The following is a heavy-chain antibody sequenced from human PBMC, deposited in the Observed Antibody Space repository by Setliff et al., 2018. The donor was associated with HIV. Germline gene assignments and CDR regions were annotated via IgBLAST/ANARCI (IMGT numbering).Heavy chain of an antibody. CDR2: IFHTGRS. CDR1: GGSMSNYY. J-gene: IGHJ6*02. Sequence: SETLSLTCSVSGGSMSNYYWSWVRQPPGKGLEWMGDIFHTGRSTYSPSLKSRVTISVDTSKTQLSLNLTSVTAADTAVNYCAGVETTVRGATYGLDVWGQGTTVTVS. D-gene: IGHD3-10*01. V-gene: IGHV4-59*01. CDR3: AGVETTVRGATYGLDV.